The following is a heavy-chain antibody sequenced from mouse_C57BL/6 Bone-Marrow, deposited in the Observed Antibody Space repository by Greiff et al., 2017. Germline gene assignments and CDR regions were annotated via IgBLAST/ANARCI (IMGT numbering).Heavy chain of an antibody. D-gene: IGHD1-1*01. J-gene: IGHJ4*01. CDR1: GYTFTSYG. V-gene: IGHV1-81*01. CDR2: IYPRSGNT. CDR3: AREATTVVARYAMDY. Sequence: VQLQQSGAELARPGASVKLSCKASGYTFTSYGISWVKQSTGQGLAWIGEIYPRSGNTYYNEKFKGKATLTADKSASTAYMELRSMTSEDSAVYFCAREATTVVARYAMDYWGQGTSVTVSS.